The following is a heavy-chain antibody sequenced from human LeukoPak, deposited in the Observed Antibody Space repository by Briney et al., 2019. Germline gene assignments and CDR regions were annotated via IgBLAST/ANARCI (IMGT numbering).Heavy chain of an antibody. CDR2: ISYDGSNN. CDR3: AKRSDTGIAD. V-gene: IGHV3-30*18. CDR1: GFTLRSYG. D-gene: IGHD5-18*01. Sequence: GGSLRLSCAASGFTLRSYGMPGVRQARGEGGEGVAIISYDGSNNYSADSVKRRFTISSDNSNTTLYLQMDSLSAEDTAVYYSAKRSDTGIADWGQGTLVTVSS. J-gene: IGHJ4*02.